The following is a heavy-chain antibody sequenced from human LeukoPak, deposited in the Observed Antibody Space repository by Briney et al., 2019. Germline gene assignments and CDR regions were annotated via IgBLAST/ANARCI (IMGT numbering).Heavy chain of an antibody. J-gene: IGHJ4*02. D-gene: IGHD2-8*02. CDR2: IFPSGGEI. CDR1: GFTFSTYW. CDR3: ATYRQVLLPFES. Sequence: PGGSLRLSCAASGFTFSTYWMYWVRQAPGKGLEWVSSIFPSGGEIHYADSVRGRFTISRDNSKSTLSLQMNSLRAEDTAIYYCATYRQVLLPFESWGQGTLVTVSS. V-gene: IGHV3-23*01.